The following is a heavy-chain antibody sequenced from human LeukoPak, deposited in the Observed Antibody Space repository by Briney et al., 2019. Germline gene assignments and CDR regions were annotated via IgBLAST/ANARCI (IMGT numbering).Heavy chain of an antibody. CDR3: ARAGSVYSSGSFDY. J-gene: IGHJ4*02. D-gene: IGHD6-19*01. Sequence: SETLSLTCTVSGGSISSYYWSWIRQPPGKGLEWIGYIYYSGSTNYNPSLKSRVTISVDTSKNQFSLKLSSVTAADTAVYYCARAGSVYSSGSFDYWGQGTLVTVSS. CDR1: GGSISSYY. CDR2: IYYSGST. V-gene: IGHV4-59*12.